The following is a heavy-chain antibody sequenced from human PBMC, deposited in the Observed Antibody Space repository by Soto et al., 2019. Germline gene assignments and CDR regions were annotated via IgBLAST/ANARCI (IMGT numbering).Heavy chain of an antibody. Sequence: SETLSLTCTVSGGSISSYYWSWIRQPPGKGLEWIGYIYYSGSTNYNPSLKSRLTISVDTSKNQFSLKLSYVTAADTAVYYCARASGGDLDYWGQGTLVTVSS. D-gene: IGHD2-21*02. CDR1: GGSISSYY. CDR2: IYYSGST. J-gene: IGHJ4*02. V-gene: IGHV4-59*01. CDR3: ARASGGDLDY.